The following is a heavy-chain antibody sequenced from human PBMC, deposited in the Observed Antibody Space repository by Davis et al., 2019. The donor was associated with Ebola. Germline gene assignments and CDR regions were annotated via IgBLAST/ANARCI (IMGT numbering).Heavy chain of an antibody. J-gene: IGHJ6*04. D-gene: IGHD3-10*01. CDR2: TYYTSEWHN. CDR1: GDSVSTAG. CDR3: ARGWFRGGMDV. V-gene: IGHV6-1*01. Sequence: HSQTLSLTCAISGDSVSTAGWNWIRQSPSRGLEWLGRTYYTSEWHNDYGESVKSRITINPDTSKNQLSLQLNSVTPEDTALYYCARGWFRGGMDVWGEGTTVTVSS.